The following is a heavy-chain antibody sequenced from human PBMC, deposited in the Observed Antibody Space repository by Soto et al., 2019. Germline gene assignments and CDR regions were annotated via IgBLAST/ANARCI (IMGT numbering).Heavy chain of an antibody. CDR1: GYTFSSHG. CDR2: ISAYNGNT. Sequence: ASVKVSCKASGYTFSSHGISGVRQAPGQGLEWMGWISAYNGNTNYAQKLQGRVTMTTDTSTSTAYMELRSLRSDDTAVYYCARASSSWYSDWFDPWGQGTLVTVSS. V-gene: IGHV1-18*01. J-gene: IGHJ5*02. D-gene: IGHD6-13*01. CDR3: ARASSSWYSDWFDP.